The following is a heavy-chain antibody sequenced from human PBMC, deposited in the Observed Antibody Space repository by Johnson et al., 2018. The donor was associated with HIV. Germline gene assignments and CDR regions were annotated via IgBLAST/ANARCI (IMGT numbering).Heavy chain of an antibody. Sequence: QVLLVESGGGVVQPGGSLRLSCAASGFTFSSYGMHWVRQAPGKGLEWVAFRRYDGSNKYYADSVKGRFTISRDNSKNTLYLQMNSLRVEDTAVYYCAKDFVAFWGRPADAFDIWGQGTMVTVSS. CDR3: AKDFVAFWGRPADAFDI. CDR2: RRYDGSNK. V-gene: IGHV3-30*02. J-gene: IGHJ3*02. CDR1: GFTFSSYG. D-gene: IGHD3-16*01.